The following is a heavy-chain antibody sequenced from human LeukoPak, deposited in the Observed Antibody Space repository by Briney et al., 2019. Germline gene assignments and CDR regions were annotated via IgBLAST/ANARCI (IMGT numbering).Heavy chain of an antibody. CDR2: INADGSRT. Sequence: PGGSLRLSCAASGCGFSAYWMHWVRQAPGKGLVWVSRINADGSRTTYADSVKGRFTISRDNAKNTLYLQMNSLRAEDTAVYYCVRESEVVAAVNNWFDPWGQGTLVTVSS. J-gene: IGHJ5*02. D-gene: IGHD3-22*01. CDR3: VRESEVVAAVNNWFDP. V-gene: IGHV3-74*01. CDR1: GCGFSAYW.